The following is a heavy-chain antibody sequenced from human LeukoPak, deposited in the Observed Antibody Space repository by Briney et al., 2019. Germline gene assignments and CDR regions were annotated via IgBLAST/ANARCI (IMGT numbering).Heavy chain of an antibody. D-gene: IGHD3-22*01. Sequence: GGSVRLPCAASVFTLRNSWMSWVGQAPGTWLEGVGRIKSKTDDGTTDYAAPVQDSFTNSRDDSKDTLYLQMNSLETEATAVYYCSTVPYDSSGYYYGSAEYFQHWGEGTLVTVSS. CDR1: VFTLRNSW. CDR2: IKSKTDDGTT. CDR3: STVPYDSSGYYYGSAEYFQH. V-gene: IGHV3-15*01. J-gene: IGHJ1*01.